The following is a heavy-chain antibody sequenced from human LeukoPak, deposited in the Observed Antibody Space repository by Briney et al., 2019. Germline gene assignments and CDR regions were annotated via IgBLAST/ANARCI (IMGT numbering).Heavy chain of an antibody. D-gene: IGHD5-24*01. CDR3: ARDPPWLSAFDI. V-gene: IGHV3-66*01. CDR2: IYSGGST. CDR1: GFTVSSNY. Sequence: GGSLRLSCAASGFTVSSNYMSWVRQAPGKGLEWVSVIYSGGSTYYADSVKGRFTISRDNSKNTLYLQMNSLRAEDTAVYYCARDPPWLSAFDIWGQGTMVIVSS. J-gene: IGHJ3*02.